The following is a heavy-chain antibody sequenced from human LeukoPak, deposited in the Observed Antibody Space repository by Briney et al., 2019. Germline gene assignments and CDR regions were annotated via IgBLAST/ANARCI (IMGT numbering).Heavy chain of an antibody. V-gene: IGHV3-30*02. J-gene: IGHJ4*02. Sequence: GGSLRLSCAASGFTFSSYGMRWVRQAPGKGLGWVAFIRYDGSNKYYADSVKGRFTISRDNSKNTLYLQMNSLRAEDTAVYYCAKLHTTGTPNGDYWGQGTLVTVSS. CDR1: GFTFSSYG. D-gene: IGHD1-1*01. CDR2: IRYDGSNK. CDR3: AKLHTTGTPNGDY.